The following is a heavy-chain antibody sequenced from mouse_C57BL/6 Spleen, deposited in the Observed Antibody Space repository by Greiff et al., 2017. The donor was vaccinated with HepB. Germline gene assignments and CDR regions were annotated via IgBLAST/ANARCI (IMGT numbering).Heavy chain of an antibody. J-gene: IGHJ4*01. V-gene: IGHV1-80*01. CDR3: ARPYYGSSSYAMDY. Sequence: VQVVESGAELVKPGASVKISCKASGYAFSSYWMNWVKQRPGKGLEWIGQIYPGDGDTNYNGKFKGKATLTADKASSTAYMQLSSLTSEDSAVYFCARPYYGSSSYAMDYWGQGTSVTVSS. CDR1: GYAFSSYW. D-gene: IGHD1-1*01. CDR2: IYPGDGDT.